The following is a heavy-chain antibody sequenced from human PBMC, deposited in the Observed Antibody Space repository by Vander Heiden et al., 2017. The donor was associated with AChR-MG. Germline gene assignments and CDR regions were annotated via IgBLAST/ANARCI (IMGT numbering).Heavy chain of an antibody. CDR3: AKTETEYYYDSSDQLGAFDI. V-gene: IGHV3-30*18. Sequence: QVQLVESGGGVVQPGRSLRLSCAASGFTFSSYGMHGVRQAPGKGLEWVAVISYDGSNKYYADSVKGRFTISRDNSKNTLYLQMNSLRAEDTAVYYCAKTETEYYYDSSDQLGAFDIWGQGTMVTVSS. D-gene: IGHD3-22*01. J-gene: IGHJ3*02. CDR1: GFTFSSYG. CDR2: ISYDGSNK.